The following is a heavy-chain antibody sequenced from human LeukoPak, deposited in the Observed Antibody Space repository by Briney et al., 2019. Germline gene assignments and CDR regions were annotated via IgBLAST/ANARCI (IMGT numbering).Heavy chain of an antibody. D-gene: IGHD3-9*01. CDR1: GFTFSSYW. Sequence: GGSLRLSCAASGFTFSSYWMRWVRHAAGKGVVWVSRINSDGSTTSYADSVKARFSISRFNAKETLYLQMNSLRVEDTAMYYCARGTDDIDIWGQGTLVTVSS. CDR3: ARGTDDIDI. CDR2: INSDGSTT. J-gene: IGHJ3*02. V-gene: IGHV3-74*01.